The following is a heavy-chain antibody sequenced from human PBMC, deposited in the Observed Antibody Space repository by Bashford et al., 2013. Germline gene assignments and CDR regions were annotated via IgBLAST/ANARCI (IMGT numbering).Heavy chain of an antibody. CDR3: ARANYYDSSGFYFDY. CDR1: GVSISSGGFT. J-gene: IGHJ4*02. Sequence: SETLSLTCTVSGVSISSGGFTGAGSASTRRRAWSGLVISITLETHLQPSLKTRVTISLDTSKNQFSLKLTSVTAADTAVYFCARANYYDSSGFYFDYWGQGTLVTVSS. V-gene: IGHV4-61*08. D-gene: IGHD3-22*01. CDR2: SITLET.